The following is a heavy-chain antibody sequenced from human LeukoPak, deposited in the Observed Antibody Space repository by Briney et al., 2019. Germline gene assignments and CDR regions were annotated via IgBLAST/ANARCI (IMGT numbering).Heavy chain of an antibody. Sequence: GSSVKVSCKASGYTFTGYYMHWVRQAPGQGLEWMGWINPNSGGTNYAQKVQGRGTMTRDTSISTAYLELSRLRSDDTAVYYCARGIVVVPAAIYYYYYYMDVWGKGTTVTVSS. CDR1: GYTFTGYY. D-gene: IGHD2-2*01. CDR2: INPNSGGT. V-gene: IGHV1-2*02. J-gene: IGHJ6*03. CDR3: ARGIVVVPAAIYYYYYYMDV.